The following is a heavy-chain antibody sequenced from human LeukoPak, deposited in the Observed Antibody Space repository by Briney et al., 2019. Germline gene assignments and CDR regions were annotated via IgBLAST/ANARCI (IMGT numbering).Heavy chain of an antibody. CDR2: IIPIFGTA. D-gene: IGHD2-15*01. CDR1: GGTFSSYA. CDR3: ASSPVVADYYYYYMDV. Sequence: SVKVSCKASGGTFSSYAISWVRQAPGQGLEWMGGIIPIFGTANYAQKFQGRVTITTDESTSTAYMELSSLRSEDTAVYYCASSPVVADYYYYYMDVWGKGSTVTVSS. J-gene: IGHJ6*03. V-gene: IGHV1-69*05.